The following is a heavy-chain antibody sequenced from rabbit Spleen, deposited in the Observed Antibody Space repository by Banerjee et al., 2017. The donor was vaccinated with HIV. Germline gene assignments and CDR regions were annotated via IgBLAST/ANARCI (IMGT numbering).Heavy chain of an antibody. CDR2: IDSVFGNA. CDR3: AREDVGGSIIL. Sequence: QELVESGGGLVQPGESLKLSCKASGFDFSSYYMNWVRQAPGTGLEWIGYIDSVFGNAYYANWVNGRFTISSDNAQNTVFLQMTSLTASDTATYFCAREDVGGSIILWGPGTLVTVS. D-gene: IGHD1-1*01. V-gene: IGHV1S7*01. CDR1: GFDFSSYY. J-gene: IGHJ4*01.